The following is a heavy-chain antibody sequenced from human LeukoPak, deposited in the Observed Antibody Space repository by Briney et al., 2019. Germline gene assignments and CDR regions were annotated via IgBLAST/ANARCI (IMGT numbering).Heavy chain of an antibody. Sequence: GRSLRLSCAASGFTFDDYAMHWVRQAPGKGLEWVSGISWNSGSIVYADSVKGRFTISRDNTNNSLYLQMHSLRAEDTALYYCAKDLSVTLVRGLKVDYWGQGTLVTVSS. D-gene: IGHD3-10*01. J-gene: IGHJ4*02. V-gene: IGHV3-9*01. CDR3: AKDLSVTLVRGLKVDY. CDR1: GFTFDDYA. CDR2: ISWNSGSI.